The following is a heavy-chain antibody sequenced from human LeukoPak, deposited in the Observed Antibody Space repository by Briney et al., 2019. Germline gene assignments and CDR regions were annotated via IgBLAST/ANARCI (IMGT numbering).Heavy chain of an antibody. V-gene: IGHV3-30*18. CDR1: GFIFSNYG. Sequence: PGGSLRLSCTASGFIFSNYGMHWVRQAPGKGLEWVALISYDGSNKYYGDSVKGRFTISRDNSKNTVYMEMNSLRPEDTAVYFCAKAISAAGAAGLNYWGQGTLVTVSS. D-gene: IGHD6-13*01. J-gene: IGHJ4*01. CDR3: AKAISAAGAAGLNY. CDR2: ISYDGSNK.